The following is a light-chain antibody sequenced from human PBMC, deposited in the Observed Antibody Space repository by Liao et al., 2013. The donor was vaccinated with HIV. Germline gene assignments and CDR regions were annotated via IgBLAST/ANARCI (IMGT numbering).Light chain of an antibody. CDR3: QTWDSSNMI. CDR1: ELGNKY. V-gene: IGLV3-1*01. J-gene: IGLJ2*01. CDR2: KDT. Sequence: SDELTQPSSVSVSPGQTASITCSGDELGNKYASWYQQRPGQSPVLVIYKDTKRPSGIPERFSGSQSGNTATLTISGTQTLDEADYYCQTWDSSNMIFGGGTKLTVL.